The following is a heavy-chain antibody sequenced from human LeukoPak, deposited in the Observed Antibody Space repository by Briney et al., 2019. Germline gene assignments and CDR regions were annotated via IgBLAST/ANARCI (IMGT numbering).Heavy chain of an antibody. CDR1: RFTFTTRW. CDR2: ISYDGSNK. V-gene: IGHV3-30*18. J-gene: IGHJ6*02. D-gene: IGHD3-3*01. CDR3: AKDKTWSGYSTYYYYGMDV. Sequence: GGSLRLSCAASRFTFTTRWMNWVRQAPGKGLEWVAVISYDGSNKYYADSVKGRFTISRDNSKNTLYLQMNSLRAEDTAVYYCAKDKTWSGYSTYYYYGMDVWGQGTTVTVSS.